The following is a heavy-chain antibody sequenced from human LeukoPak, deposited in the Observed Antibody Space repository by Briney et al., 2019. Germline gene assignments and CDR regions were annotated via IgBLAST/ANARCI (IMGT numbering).Heavy chain of an antibody. V-gene: IGHV3-21*01. Sequence: GGSLRLSCAASGSIFNNYAMNWVRQAPGKGLDWVSGISGTSSFMYYGDSVKGRFTVSRDNAKNSLYLQMESLRVEDTAVYYCARDLHYYGSGPWGQGTLVTVSS. CDR2: ISGTSSFM. CDR3: ARDLHYYGSGP. CDR1: GSIFNNYA. D-gene: IGHD3-10*01. J-gene: IGHJ5*02.